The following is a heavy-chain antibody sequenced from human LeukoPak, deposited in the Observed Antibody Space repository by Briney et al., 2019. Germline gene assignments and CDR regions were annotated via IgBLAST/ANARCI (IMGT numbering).Heavy chain of an antibody. CDR3: AKLLGDATTYDY. D-gene: IGHD1-1*01. CDR2: IKQDRSEK. J-gene: IGHJ4*02. Sequence: PGGSLRLSCAASGFTFTNYWMSWVRQAPGKGLELVANIKQDRSEKYYVDSVKGRFTISRDNARNLLFLQMNTLRAEDTAVYYCAKLLGDATTYDYWGQGALVTVSS. CDR1: GFTFTNYW. V-gene: IGHV3-7*01.